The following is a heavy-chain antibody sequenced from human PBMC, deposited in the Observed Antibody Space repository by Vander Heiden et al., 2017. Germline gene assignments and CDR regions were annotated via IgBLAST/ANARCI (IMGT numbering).Heavy chain of an antibody. V-gene: IGHV2-5*01. J-gene: IGHJ3*02. Sequence: QTLTLTCTFSGFSLSTSGVGVGWIRQPPGKALEWLALIYWNDDKRYSPSLKSRLTITKDTSKNQVVLTMTNMDPVDTATYYCALQLVDDAFDIWGQGTMVTVSS. CDR3: ALQLVDDAFDI. D-gene: IGHD6-13*01. CDR2: IYWNDDK. CDR1: GFSLSTSGVG.